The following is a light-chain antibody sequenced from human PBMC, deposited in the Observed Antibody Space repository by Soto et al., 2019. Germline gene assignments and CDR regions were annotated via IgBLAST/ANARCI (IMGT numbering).Light chain of an antibody. J-gene: IGLJ3*02. CDR3: QSYDSSSRV. CDR1: SGSTASNY. Sequence: NFMLTQPHSVSASPGKTVTISCTRSSGSTASNYVQWYQQRPGSSPTTVIYEDNQRPSGVPDRFSGSIDSSSNSASLTISGLKTEDEDDYCCQSYDSSSRVFGGGTQLTVL. V-gene: IGLV6-57*01. CDR2: EDN.